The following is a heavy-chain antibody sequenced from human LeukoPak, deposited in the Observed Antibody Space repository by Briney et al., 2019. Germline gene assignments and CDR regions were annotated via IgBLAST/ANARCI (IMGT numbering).Heavy chain of an antibody. V-gene: IGHV4-30-2*01. Sequence: SQTLSLTCTVSGGSITSGDSYWSWIRQPPGKGLEWIGYIYHSGSTYYNPSLKSRVTISVDRSKNQFSLKLSSVTAADTAVYYCARVIGWFGGFDYWGQGTLVTVSS. J-gene: IGHJ4*02. CDR2: IYHSGST. CDR1: GGSITSGDSY. CDR3: ARVIGWFGGFDY. D-gene: IGHD3-10*01.